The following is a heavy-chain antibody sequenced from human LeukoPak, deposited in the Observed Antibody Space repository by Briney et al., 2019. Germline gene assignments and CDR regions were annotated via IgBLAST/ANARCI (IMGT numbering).Heavy chain of an antibody. D-gene: IGHD3-3*01. CDR2: TSAYNGNT. J-gene: IGHJ2*01. V-gene: IGHV1-18*01. CDR3: AKDRPLTYYDFWSGSTDWYFDL. CDR1: GYTFTSYG. Sequence: GASVKVSCKASGYTFTSYGISWVRQAPGQGLEWMGWTSAYNGNTNYAQKLQGRVTMTTDTSTSTAYMELRSLRSDDTAVYYCAKDRPLTYYDFWSGSTDWYFDLWGRGTLVTVSS.